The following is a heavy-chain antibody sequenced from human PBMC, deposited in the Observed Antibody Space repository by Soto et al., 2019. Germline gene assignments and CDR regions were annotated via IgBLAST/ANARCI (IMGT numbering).Heavy chain of an antibody. D-gene: IGHD2-15*01. Sequence: GGSLRLSCGVSGFTLSRYTMHWVRQAPGKGLEWVALILSDGSAKYYADSVKGRFTISGDDSLYLEMTSLRGEDTAVYYCARGGYCSGGSCLDGMDVWGQGTTVTVSS. CDR1: GFTLSRYT. CDR3: ARGGYCSGGSCLDGMDV. CDR2: ILSDGSAK. J-gene: IGHJ6*02. V-gene: IGHV3-30-3*01.